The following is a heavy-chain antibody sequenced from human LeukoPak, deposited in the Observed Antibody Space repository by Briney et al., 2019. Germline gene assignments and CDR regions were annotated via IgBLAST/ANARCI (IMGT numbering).Heavy chain of an antibody. D-gene: IGHD3-16*02. J-gene: IGHJ4*02. CDR1: GGSISSYY. CDR3: ALLYDYVWGSYLDY. Sequence: SETLSLTCTVSGGSISSYYWSWIRQPAGKGLEWIGRIYTSGSTNYNPSLKSRVTMSVDTSKNQFSLKLSSVTAADTAVYYRALLYDYVWGSYLDYWGQGTLVTVSS. V-gene: IGHV4-4*07. CDR2: IYTSGST.